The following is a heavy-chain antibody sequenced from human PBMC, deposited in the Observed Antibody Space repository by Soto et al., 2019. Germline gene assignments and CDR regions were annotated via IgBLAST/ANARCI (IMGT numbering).Heavy chain of an antibody. CDR2: IIPIFGTA. J-gene: IGHJ6*02. CDR3: ARGFTAAGTLYYYGMDV. CDR1: GGTFSSYA. Sequence: QVQLVQSGAEVKKPGSSVKVSCKASGGTFSSYAISWVRQAPGQGLEWMGGIIPIFGTANYAQKIQGRVTITADKSTSTAYMELSSLRSEDTAVYYCARGFTAAGTLYYYGMDVWGQGTTVTVSS. V-gene: IGHV1-69*06. D-gene: IGHD6-13*01.